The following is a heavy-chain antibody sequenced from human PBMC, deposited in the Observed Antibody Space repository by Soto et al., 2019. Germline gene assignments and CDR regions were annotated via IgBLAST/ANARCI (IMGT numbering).Heavy chain of an antibody. CDR3: ARNPTV. Sequence: SETLSLTCTVSGGSISGYYWSWIRQPPGKGLEWIGYIYYSGSTSYNPSLKSRLTISVDTSKNQFSLKLSSVTAADTAVYYCARNPTVWGQGTLVTVSS. D-gene: IGHD4-17*01. CDR2: IYYSGST. V-gene: IGHV4-59*12. CDR1: GGSISGYY. J-gene: IGHJ4*02.